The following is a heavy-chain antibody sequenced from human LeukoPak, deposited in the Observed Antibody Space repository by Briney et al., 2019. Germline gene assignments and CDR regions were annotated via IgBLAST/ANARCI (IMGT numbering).Heavy chain of an antibody. CDR3: ARCGGDTCYSRPPDY. Sequence: GGSLRLSCAASGFTFSDHYMAWVRQAPGKGLEWVSAITDNGGNTLYTDPVKGRFTISRDNSESTLFLQMDSLRGEDTAIYYCARCGGDTCYSRPPDYWGQGVLVTVSS. CDR2: ITDNGGNT. D-gene: IGHD2-21*01. V-gene: IGHV3-23*01. CDR1: GFTFSDHY. J-gene: IGHJ4*02.